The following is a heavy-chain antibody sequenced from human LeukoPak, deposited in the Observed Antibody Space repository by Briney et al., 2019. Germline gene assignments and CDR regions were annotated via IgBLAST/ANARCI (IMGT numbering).Heavy chain of an antibody. D-gene: IGHD5-18*01. J-gene: IGHJ4*02. Sequence: GGSLRLSCAASGFTFSSYGMHWVRQAPGKGLEWVAFIRYDGSNKYYADSVKGRFTISRDNSKNTLYLQMNSLRADDTAVYYCAKDVDTAMVTYYFDYWGQGTLVTVSS. CDR3: AKDVDTAMVTYYFDY. CDR1: GFTFSSYG. V-gene: IGHV3-30*02. CDR2: IRYDGSNK.